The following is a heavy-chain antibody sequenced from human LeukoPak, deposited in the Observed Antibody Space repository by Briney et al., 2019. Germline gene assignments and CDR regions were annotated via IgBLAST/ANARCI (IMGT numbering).Heavy chain of an antibody. Sequence: PGGSLRLSCAASGFSFSDYAMHWVRQAPGKGLEYVSAISSNGGSTYYANSVKGRFTISRDNAKNSLYLQMNSLRAEDTAVYYCARGWELNPFDIWGQGTMVTVSS. CDR3: ARGWELNPFDI. J-gene: IGHJ3*02. CDR1: GFSFSDYA. D-gene: IGHD1-26*01. V-gene: IGHV3-64*01. CDR2: ISSNGGST.